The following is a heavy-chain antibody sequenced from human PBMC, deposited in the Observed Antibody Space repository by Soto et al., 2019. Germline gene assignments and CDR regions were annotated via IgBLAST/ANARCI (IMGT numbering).Heavy chain of an antibody. CDR1: GFSLTTGKMG. D-gene: IGHD4-17*01. V-gene: IGHV2-26*01. J-gene: IGHJ6*02. CDR3: ARMNVDSYQFYYAMDV. CDR2: IFSDNER. Sequence: QVTLKESGAALVKPTETLTLTCTVSGFSLTTGKMGVSWIRQPPGKALEWLAHIFSDNERSYSTSLQGRLTISKDTSGSQVVLSMTNVDPVDTATYYCARMNVDSYQFYYAMDVWGQGTTVTVSS.